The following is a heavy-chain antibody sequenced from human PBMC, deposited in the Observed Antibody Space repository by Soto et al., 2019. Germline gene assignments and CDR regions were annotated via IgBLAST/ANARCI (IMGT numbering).Heavy chain of an antibody. J-gene: IGHJ4*02. CDR1: GFTFTSYT. Sequence: GGSLRLSCAASGFTFTSYTMNWVRQAPGKGLEWVSSISSSSNYIYYADSVKGRFTISRDNAKNSLYLQINSLRAEDTAVYYCARKLNHYDSSGYHSTEGAHWGQGTLVTVSS. CDR3: ARKLNHYDSSGYHSTEGAH. V-gene: IGHV3-21*01. D-gene: IGHD3-22*01. CDR2: ISSSSNYI.